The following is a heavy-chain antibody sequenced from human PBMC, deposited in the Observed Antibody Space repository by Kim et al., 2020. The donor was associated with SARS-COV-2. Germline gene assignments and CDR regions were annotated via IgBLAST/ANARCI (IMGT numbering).Heavy chain of an antibody. J-gene: IGHJ4*02. CDR1: GFTFSNAW. D-gene: IGHD3-10*01. CDR3: TTGLTYYYGSGSYINF. CDR2: IKSKTDGGTT. Sequence: GGSLRLSCAASGFTFSNAWMSWVRQAPGKGLEWVGRIKSKTDGGTTDYAAPVKGRFTISRDDSKNTLYLQMNSLKTEDTAVYYCTTGLTYYYGSGSYINFWGQGTLVTVSS. V-gene: IGHV3-15*01.